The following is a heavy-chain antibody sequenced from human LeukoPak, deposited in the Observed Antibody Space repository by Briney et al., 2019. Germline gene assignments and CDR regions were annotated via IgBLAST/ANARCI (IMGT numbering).Heavy chain of an antibody. J-gene: IGHJ4*01. CDR1: GYTFHSYD. V-gene: IGHV1-8*01. D-gene: IGHD3-22*01. CDR2: MHPNSGNT. CDR3: ARVSFDTSGHKINFDH. Sequence: ASVKVSCKASGYTFHSYDINWVRQATGQGLEWMGWMHPNSGNTGYPQKFQGRVTMTRDTSISTAYMELSSLRSEDTGVYYCARVSFDTSGHKINFDHWGHGTLVTVSS.